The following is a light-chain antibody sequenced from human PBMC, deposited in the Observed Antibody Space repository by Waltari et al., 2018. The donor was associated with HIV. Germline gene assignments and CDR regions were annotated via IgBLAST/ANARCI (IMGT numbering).Light chain of an antibody. CDR3: SSYTSISTLV. CDR1: SSDVGRYDY. Sequence: QSALTQPASVSGSPGQSITISCTGTSSDVGRYDYVSWYQQHPGKAPKFMIYEVSNRPAGVANRFSCTKSGNTASLTISGLQADDEADYYCSSYTSISTLVFGGGTKLTVL. J-gene: IGLJ3*02. CDR2: EVS. V-gene: IGLV2-14*01.